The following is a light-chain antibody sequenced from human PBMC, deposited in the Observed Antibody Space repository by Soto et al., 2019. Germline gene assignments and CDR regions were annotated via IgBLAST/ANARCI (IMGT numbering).Light chain of an antibody. Sequence: QSALTQPASVSGSPGQSITISCTGTSSDVGGYNYVSWYQQHPGKAPKLIIYEVNNRPSGVSNRFSGSKSGNTASLTISGLQAADEADYYCNSYTSKSTGVFGTGTKLTVL. CDR2: EVN. V-gene: IGLV2-14*01. CDR1: SSDVGGYNY. CDR3: NSYTSKSTGV. J-gene: IGLJ1*01.